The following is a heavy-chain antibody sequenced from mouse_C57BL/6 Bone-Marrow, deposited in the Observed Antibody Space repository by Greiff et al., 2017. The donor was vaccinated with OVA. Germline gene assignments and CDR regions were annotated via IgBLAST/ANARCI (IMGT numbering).Heavy chain of an antibody. D-gene: IGHD1-1*01. V-gene: IGHV5-4*01. Sequence: EVKLQESGGGLVKPGGSLKLSCAASGFTFSSYAMSWVRQTPEKRLEWVATISDGGSYTYYPDNVKGRFTISRDNAKNNLYLQMSHLKSEDTAMYYCARDYGSSFLYLDYWGQGTTLTVSS. CDR3: ARDYGSSFLYLDY. CDR2: ISDGGSYT. J-gene: IGHJ2*01. CDR1: GFTFSSYA.